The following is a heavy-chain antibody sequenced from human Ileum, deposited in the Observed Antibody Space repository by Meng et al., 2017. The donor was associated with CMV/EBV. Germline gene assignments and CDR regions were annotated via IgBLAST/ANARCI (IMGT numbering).Heavy chain of an antibody. CDR3: TTGSVEGY. Sequence: LSCAASGLTISYAWMNRVRQAPGKGLEWVGRIKTKGEGGPTDYPAPVKGRFTISRDDSKNTLHLQMNSLKIEDTAVYFCTTGSVEGYWGQGTLVTVSS. J-gene: IGHJ4*02. CDR2: IKTKGEGGPT. CDR1: GLTISYAW. D-gene: IGHD4-23*01. V-gene: IGHV3-15*07.